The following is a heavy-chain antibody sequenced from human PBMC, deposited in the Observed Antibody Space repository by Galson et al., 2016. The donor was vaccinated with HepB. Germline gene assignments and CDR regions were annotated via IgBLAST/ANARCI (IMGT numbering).Heavy chain of an antibody. D-gene: IGHD3-16*02. CDR1: GFTFSNYG. Sequence: SLRLSCAASGFTFSNYGMHWVRQAPGKGLEWVAVIWFDGSDAYYADSVKGRFTISRDNSKNTLYLQMNSLRTEDTAVYYCARDSGLGGLRLGELSLIMDYWGQGTLVTVSS. J-gene: IGHJ4*02. V-gene: IGHV3-33*01. CDR2: IWFDGSDA. CDR3: ARDSGLGGLRLGELSLIMDY.